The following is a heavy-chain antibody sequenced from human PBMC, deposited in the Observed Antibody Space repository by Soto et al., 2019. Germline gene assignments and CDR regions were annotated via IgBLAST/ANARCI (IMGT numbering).Heavy chain of an antibody. D-gene: IGHD5-12*01. CDR2: INTGNGNT. Sequence: QVQLVQSGAEVKKPGASVKVACKASGITYTTYAIHWVRQAPGQGLEWMGWINTGNGNTRYSQRFQGRVTLTTDTSASKAYMDVSRLTSEDTSVYYCARAISGYVSWGQGTLITVSS. J-gene: IGHJ5*02. V-gene: IGHV1-3*04. CDR3: ARAISGYVS. CDR1: GITYTTYA.